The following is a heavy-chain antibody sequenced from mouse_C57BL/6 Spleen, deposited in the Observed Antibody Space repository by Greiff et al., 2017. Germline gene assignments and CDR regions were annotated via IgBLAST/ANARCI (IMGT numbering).Heavy chain of an antibody. CDR3: ARSRITAVVATTDFDY. Sequence: EVQLQQSGPELVKPGASVKMSCKASGYTFTDYNMHWVKQSHGKSLEWIGYINPNNGGTSYNQKFKGKATLTVTKSSSTAYMELRSLTSEDSAVYYCARSRITAVVATTDFDYWGQGTTLTVSS. V-gene: IGHV1-22*01. CDR1: GYTFTDYN. CDR2: INPNNGGT. D-gene: IGHD1-1*01. J-gene: IGHJ2*01.